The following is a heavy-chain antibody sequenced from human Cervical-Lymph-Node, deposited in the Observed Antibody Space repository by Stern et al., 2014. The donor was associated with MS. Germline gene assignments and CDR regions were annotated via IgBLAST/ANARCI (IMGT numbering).Heavy chain of an antibody. CDR2: IAPADSDT. CDR1: GYSFSNYW. J-gene: IGHJ6*02. D-gene: IGHD3-16*01. V-gene: IGHV5-51*01. CDR3: ARHGGRQLYYYHGMDV. Sequence: VQLVQSGAEVKKPGESLKISCKGSGYSFSNYWIAWVRQMPGKGLEWMGLIAPADSDTRYSPSFPGQVSISADKSISTAYLQWSGLRASDSAMYYCARHGGRQLYYYHGMDVWGQGTTVTVSS.